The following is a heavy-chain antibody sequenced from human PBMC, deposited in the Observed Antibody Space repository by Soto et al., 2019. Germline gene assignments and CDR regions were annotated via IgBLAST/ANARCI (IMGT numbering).Heavy chain of an antibody. D-gene: IGHD2-2*01. V-gene: IGHV3-43D*04. CDR1: GFTFDDYA. J-gene: IGHJ6*02. CDR2: ISWDGDSK. CDR3: AKDLSCSTTKCYYSSYGMDV. Sequence: PGGSLRLSCAASGFTFDDYAMHWVRQAPGKGLEWVSLISWDGDSKYYSDSVKGRFTISRDNSKNSLFLQMNSLRAEDTALYYCAKDLSCSTTKCYYSSYGMDVWGQGTTVTVSS.